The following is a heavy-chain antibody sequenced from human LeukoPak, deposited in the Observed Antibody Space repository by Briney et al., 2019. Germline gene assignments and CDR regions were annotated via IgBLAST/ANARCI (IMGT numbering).Heavy chain of an antibody. CDR3: ARDLVSSGWPDWYFDL. Sequence: SETLSLTCAVYGGSFSGYYWSWIRQPPGKGLEWIGEINHSGSTNYNPSLKSRVTISVDTSKNQFSLKLSSVTAADTAVYYCARDLVSSGWPDWYFDLWGRGTLVTVSS. J-gene: IGHJ2*01. D-gene: IGHD6-19*01. CDR2: INHSGST. V-gene: IGHV4-34*01. CDR1: GGSFSGYY.